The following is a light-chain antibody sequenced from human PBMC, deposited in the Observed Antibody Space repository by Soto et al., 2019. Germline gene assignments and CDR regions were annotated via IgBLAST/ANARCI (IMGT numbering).Light chain of an antibody. CDR2: AAS. V-gene: IGKV3-15*01. Sequence: EIVMTQSPATLSVSPGERATLSCRASQSVGSNLAWYQQKPGQAPRLLIYAASTRATGVLARFSGSGSGTEFTLTISSLQSEDFAIYYCQQYNNWPRTFGQGTKVEIK. CDR3: QQYNNWPRT. J-gene: IGKJ1*01. CDR1: QSVGSN.